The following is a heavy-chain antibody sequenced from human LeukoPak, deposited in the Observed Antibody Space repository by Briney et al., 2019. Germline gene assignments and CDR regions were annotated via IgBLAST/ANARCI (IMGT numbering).Heavy chain of an antibody. Sequence: GGSLRLSCADSGFTFSSYAMTWVRQAPGKGLEWVSTIIGTSGTTYYADSVKGRFTISRDNSKNTLYLQMNSLRAEDTAVYYCAKDRGYDFSYGLDVWGQGTTVTVSS. CDR1: GFTFSSYA. J-gene: IGHJ6*02. CDR2: IIGTSGTT. D-gene: IGHD5-12*01. CDR3: AKDRGYDFSYGLDV. V-gene: IGHV3-23*01.